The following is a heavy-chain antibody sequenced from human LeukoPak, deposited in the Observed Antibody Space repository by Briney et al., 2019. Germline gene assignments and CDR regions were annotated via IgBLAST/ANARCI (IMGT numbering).Heavy chain of an antibody. CDR3: ARVGFLIFGVVTTLFDY. V-gene: IGHV3-21*01. Sequence: GGSLRLSCAASGFTFSSYSMTWVRQAPGKGLEWVSSISSSSSYIYYADSVKGRFTISRDNAKNSLYLQMNSLRAEDTAVYYCARVGFLIFGVVTTLFDYWGQGTLVTVSS. J-gene: IGHJ4*02. CDR1: GFTFSSYS. CDR2: ISSSSSYI. D-gene: IGHD3-3*01.